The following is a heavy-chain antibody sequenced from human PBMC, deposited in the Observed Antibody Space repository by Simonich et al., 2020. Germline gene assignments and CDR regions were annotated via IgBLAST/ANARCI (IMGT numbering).Heavy chain of an antibody. V-gene: IGHV3-21*01. J-gene: IGHJ4*02. D-gene: IGHD3-3*01. CDR1: GFTFCGYS. Sequence: EVQLVESGGGLVTPGGSLSFSCAASGFTFCGYSMNWVRQAPGKGLELVSSISSSSSYIYYADSVKGRFTISRDNAKNSLYLQMNSLRAEDTAVYYCARKRFLEWFFDYWGQGTLVTVSS. CDR2: ISSSSSYI. CDR3: ARKRFLEWFFDY.